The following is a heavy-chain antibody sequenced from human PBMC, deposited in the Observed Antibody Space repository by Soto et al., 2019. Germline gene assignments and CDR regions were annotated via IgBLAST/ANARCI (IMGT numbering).Heavy chain of an antibody. CDR2: ISFDGTNK. J-gene: IGHJ5*02. V-gene: IGHV3-30-3*01. CDR3: SASRDYNWYDP. CDR1: EFAFSTHA. Sequence: QVQLVESVGGVVQPGRALRLSCAASEFAFSTHAMHWVRQAPGEGLEWVAVISFDGTNKYYADSVKGRFTISRDNSRSTLYLQMNSLRIEDTAVYYCSASRDYNWYDPWGQGTLVTVSS. D-gene: IGHD2-21*02.